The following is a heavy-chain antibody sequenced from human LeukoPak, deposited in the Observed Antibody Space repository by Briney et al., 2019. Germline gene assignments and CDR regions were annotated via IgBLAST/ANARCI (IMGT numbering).Heavy chain of an antibody. Sequence: GGSLRLSCAASGFTFRSFWMHWVRQAPGKGPVWVSSMNSDGSTTTYADSVKGRFTISRDNAKNTLYLQVNSLRVEDTSVYYCVRGSKYSSSWYVDYWGQGALVTVSS. D-gene: IGHD6-13*01. CDR3: VRGSKYSSSWYVDY. V-gene: IGHV3-74*01. CDR2: MNSDGSTT. J-gene: IGHJ4*02. CDR1: GFTFRSFW.